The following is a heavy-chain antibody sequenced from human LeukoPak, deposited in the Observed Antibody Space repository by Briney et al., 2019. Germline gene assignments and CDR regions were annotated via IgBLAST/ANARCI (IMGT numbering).Heavy chain of an antibody. D-gene: IGHD2/OR15-2a*01. Sequence: RGESLKISCKGSGYSFTSYWIGWVRQMPGKGLEWMGIIYPGDSDTRYRPSFQGQVTISADKSISTAYLQWSSLKASDTAIYYCARQGGNNYSLPDWYFDLWGRGTLVTVSS. J-gene: IGHJ2*01. V-gene: IGHV5-51*01. CDR2: IYPGDSDT. CDR1: GYSFTSYW. CDR3: ARQGGNNYSLPDWYFDL.